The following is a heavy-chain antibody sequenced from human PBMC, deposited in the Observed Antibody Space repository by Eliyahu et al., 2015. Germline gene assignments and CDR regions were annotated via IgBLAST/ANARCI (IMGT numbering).Heavy chain of an antibody. J-gene: IGHJ3*02. CDR3: ARVGVRATIHAFDI. Sequence: QVQLQESGPGLVKPSQTLSLTCTVSGDSXSSGNYYWSWIRQHPGKGLEWIGYIYYSGSTYYNPSLKSLVTISVDTSKTQFSLKLTSVTAADTAVYYCARVGVRATIHAFDIWGQGAMVTVSS. CDR1: GDSXSSGNYY. V-gene: IGHV4-31*01. D-gene: IGHD5-12*01. CDR2: IYYSGST.